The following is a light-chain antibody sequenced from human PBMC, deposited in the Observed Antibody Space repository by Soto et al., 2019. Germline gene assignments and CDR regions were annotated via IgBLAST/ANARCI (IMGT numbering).Light chain of an antibody. CDR1: SSDVGGYNY. J-gene: IGLJ1*01. CDR2: DVR. CDR3: SSYTSSSTYV. Sequence: LTQPASVSGSPGQSITISCTGTSSDVGGYNYVSWYQQYPGKAPKLMIYDVRNRPSGVSNRFSGSKSGDTASLTISGLQADDEADYYCSSYTSSSTYVFGTGTKVTVL. V-gene: IGLV2-14*01.